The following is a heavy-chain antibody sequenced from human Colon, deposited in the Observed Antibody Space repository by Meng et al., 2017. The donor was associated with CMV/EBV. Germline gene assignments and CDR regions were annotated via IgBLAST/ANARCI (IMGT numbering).Heavy chain of an antibody. CDR2: ISDRGDFTAGNA. J-gene: IGHJ4*02. Sequence: GESLKISCAASGFTFSSYAMSWVRQAPGKGLEWVATISDRGDFTAGNAYYAASVKDRFTISRDNTKNTLFLRLSSLRAEDTAVYYCAKGNDRYPYGRGYLDQWGQGTLVTVSS. CDR3: AKGNDRYPYGRGYLDQ. D-gene: IGHD1-1*01. V-gene: IGHV3-23*01. CDR1: GFTFSSYA.